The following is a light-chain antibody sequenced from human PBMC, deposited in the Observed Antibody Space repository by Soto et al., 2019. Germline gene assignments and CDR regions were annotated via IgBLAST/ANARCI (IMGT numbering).Light chain of an antibody. CDR2: GAS. J-gene: IGKJ1*01. V-gene: IGKV3-20*01. Sequence: EIVLTQSPGTLSLSPGERATLSCRASQSVSSSYLAWYQQKPGQAPRLLIYGASSRATGIPDRFSGSGSGTDFTLTSSRLEPEDVAVYYCQQYGSSRRFGQGTKVEIK. CDR1: QSVSSSY. CDR3: QQYGSSRR.